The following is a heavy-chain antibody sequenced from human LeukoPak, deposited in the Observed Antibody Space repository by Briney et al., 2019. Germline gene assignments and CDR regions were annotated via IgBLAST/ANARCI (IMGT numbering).Heavy chain of an antibody. V-gene: IGHV3-9*01. Sequence: SLRLSCAASGFTFDDYAMHWVRQAPGKGLEWVSGNSWNSGSIGYADSVKGRFTISRDNAKNSFYLQMNSLRAEDTALYYCAKDTDVDTALGYFDYWGQGTLVTVSS. D-gene: IGHD5-18*01. CDR3: AKDTDVDTALGYFDY. CDR1: GFTFDDYA. J-gene: IGHJ4*02. CDR2: NSWNSGSI.